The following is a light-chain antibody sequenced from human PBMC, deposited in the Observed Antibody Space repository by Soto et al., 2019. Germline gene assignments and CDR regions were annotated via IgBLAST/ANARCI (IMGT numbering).Light chain of an antibody. J-gene: IGLJ3*02. V-gene: IGLV1-40*01. Sequence: QSVLTQPPSVSGAPGQRVTISCTGSSSNIGAGYDVHWYEQLPGTAPKLLIFGNNNRPSGVPDRFSGSKFGPSASLAITGLQDDDEADYYCQSYDRSLSGTVLGGGTQLTVL. CDR3: QSYDRSLSGTV. CDR2: GNN. CDR1: SSNIGAGYD.